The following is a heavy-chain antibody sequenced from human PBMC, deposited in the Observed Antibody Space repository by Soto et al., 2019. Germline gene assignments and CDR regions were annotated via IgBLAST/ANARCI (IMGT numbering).Heavy chain of an antibody. J-gene: IGHJ6*02. Sequence: PSQTLSLTCAISGDSVSSNSAAWNWIRQSPSRGLEWLGRTYYRSKWYNDYAVSVKSRITINPDTSKNQFSLQLNSVTPEDTAVYYCARDRPYCGILLAYYYYGMDVWGQGTTVTVSS. CDR3: ARDRPYCGILLAYYYYGMDV. V-gene: IGHV6-1*01. D-gene: IGHD1-26*01. CDR2: TYYRSKWYN. CDR1: GDSVSSNSAA.